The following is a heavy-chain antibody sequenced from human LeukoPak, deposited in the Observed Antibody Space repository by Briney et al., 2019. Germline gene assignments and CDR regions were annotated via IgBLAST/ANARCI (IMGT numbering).Heavy chain of an antibody. D-gene: IGHD3-3*01. CDR1: GFTVSSNY. J-gene: IGHJ6*02. CDR2: IYSGGST. V-gene: IGHV3-53*01. CDR3: AREGLEYYDFWSGSVYGMDV. Sequence: PGGSLRLSCAASGFTVSSNYMSWVRQAPGKGLEWVSVIYSGGSTYYADSVKGRFNISRGNSKNTLYLQMNSLRAEDTAVYYCAREGLEYYDFWSGSVYGMDVWGQGTTVTVSS.